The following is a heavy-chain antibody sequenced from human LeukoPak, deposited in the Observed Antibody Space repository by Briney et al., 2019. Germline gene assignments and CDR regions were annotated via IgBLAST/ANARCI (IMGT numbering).Heavy chain of an antibody. Sequence: GASVKVSCKASGYTFTGYYMHWVRQAPGQGLEWMGWISAYNGNTNYAQKLQGRVTMTTDTSTSTAYMELRSLRSDDTAVYYCARDVDRGYYYGSGTNWFDPWGQGTLVTVSS. J-gene: IGHJ5*02. CDR1: GYTFTGYY. CDR3: ARDVDRGYYYGSGTNWFDP. D-gene: IGHD3-10*01. V-gene: IGHV1-18*04. CDR2: ISAYNGNT.